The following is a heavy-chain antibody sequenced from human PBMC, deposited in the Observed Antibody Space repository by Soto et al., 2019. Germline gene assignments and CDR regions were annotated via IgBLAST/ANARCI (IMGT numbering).Heavy chain of an antibody. V-gene: IGHV3-9*01. CDR3: AKDMGQHFYYYMEA. Sequence: EVLLVASGGGLVRPGRSLRLSCAASGFTFGDRAMHWVRQGPGKGLEWVAGIIWNGGKTDYADSVKGRFTISRDNAKNSLYLHMTNLRREDTALYYCAKDMGQHFYYYMEAWGKGTTVTVSS. D-gene: IGHD6-13*01. CDR1: GFTFGDRA. CDR2: IIWNGGKT. J-gene: IGHJ6*03.